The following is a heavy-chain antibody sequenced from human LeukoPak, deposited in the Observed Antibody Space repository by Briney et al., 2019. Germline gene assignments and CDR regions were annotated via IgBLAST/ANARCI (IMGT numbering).Heavy chain of an antibody. D-gene: IGHD6-19*01. V-gene: IGHV1-3*01. CDR2: INAGNGNT. Sequence: GASVKVSCKASGYTFTSYAMHWVRQAPGQRLEWMGWINAGNGNTKYSQKFRGRVTITRDTSASTAYMELSSLRSEDTAVYYCARVSGWYPYFDYWGQGTLVTVSS. J-gene: IGHJ4*02. CDR1: GYTFTSYA. CDR3: ARVSGWYPYFDY.